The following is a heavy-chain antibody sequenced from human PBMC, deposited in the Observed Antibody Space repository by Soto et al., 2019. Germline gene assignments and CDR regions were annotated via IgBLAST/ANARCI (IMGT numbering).Heavy chain of an antibody. CDR1: GFTFSSYG. Sequence: GGSLRLSCAASGFTFSSYGMHWVRQAPGKGLEWVAVISYDGSNKYYADSVKGRFTISRGNSKNTLYLQMNSLRAEDTAVYYCAKERYSSGWSWNYYYYGMDVWGQGTTVTVSS. D-gene: IGHD6-19*01. CDR3: AKERYSSGWSWNYYYYGMDV. CDR2: ISYDGSNK. V-gene: IGHV3-30*18. J-gene: IGHJ6*02.